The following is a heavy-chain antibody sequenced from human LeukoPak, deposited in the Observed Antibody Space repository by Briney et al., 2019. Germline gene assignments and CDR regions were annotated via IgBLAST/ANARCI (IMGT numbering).Heavy chain of an antibody. CDR3: ATSGYDTSPEY. D-gene: IGHD5-12*01. CDR1: GGSISSSSYY. Sequence: SETLSLTCTVSGGSISSSSYYWGWIRQPPGRGLEWIGSIYYSGSTYYNPSLKSRVTISVDTSKNQFSLKLSSVTAADTAVYYCATSGYDTSPEYWGQGTLVTVSS. V-gene: IGHV4-39*01. CDR2: IYYSGST. J-gene: IGHJ4*02.